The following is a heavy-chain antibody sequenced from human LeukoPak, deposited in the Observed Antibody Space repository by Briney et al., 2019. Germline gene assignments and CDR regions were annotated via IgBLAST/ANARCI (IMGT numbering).Heavy chain of an antibody. V-gene: IGHV4-31*03. CDR3: AREVRRENNWFDP. J-gene: IGHJ5*02. D-gene: IGHD3-10*01. Sequence: SETLSLTCTVSDGSIINGDYYWSWIRQHPGKGLEWIAYMSYSGKAYYNPSLKSRVTISLETSKNQFSLRLSSVTAADTAMYYCAREVRRENNWFDPWGQGTLVTVSS. CDR1: DGSIINGDYY. CDR2: MSYSGKA.